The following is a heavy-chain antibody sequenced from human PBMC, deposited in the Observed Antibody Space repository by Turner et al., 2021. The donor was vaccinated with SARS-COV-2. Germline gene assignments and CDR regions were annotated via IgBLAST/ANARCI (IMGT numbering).Heavy chain of an antibody. D-gene: IGHD1-26*01. CDR2: ISYDGSDK. V-gene: IGHV3-30*18. CDR1: GFTFSSYG. CDR3: AKESGRYYDYYYGMDV. J-gene: IGHJ6*02. Sequence: QVQLVESGGGVVQPGRSLRLSCAASGFTFSSYGMHWVRQGPGKGLGWVAVISYDGSDKDYADSVKGRFTITRDNSKNTLYLQMNSLRAEDTAVYYCAKESGRYYDYYYGMDVWGQGTTVTVSS.